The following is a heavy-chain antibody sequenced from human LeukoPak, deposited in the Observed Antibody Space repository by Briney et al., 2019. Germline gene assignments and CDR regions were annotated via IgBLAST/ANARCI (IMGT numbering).Heavy chain of an antibody. V-gene: IGHV3-30*18. CDR2: ISSGGSNK. CDR3: AKSFWSGYFVNYYYYGMDV. CDR1: GFTFSRYD. D-gene: IGHD3-3*01. J-gene: IGHJ6*02. Sequence: PGGSLRLSCAASGFTFSRYDMHWVRQAPGKGLEWVAVISSGGSNKYYEDTVKGRITISRDNSKNTLYLQMNSLRAEDTGVYYCAKSFWSGYFVNYYYYGMDVWGQETTVTVSS.